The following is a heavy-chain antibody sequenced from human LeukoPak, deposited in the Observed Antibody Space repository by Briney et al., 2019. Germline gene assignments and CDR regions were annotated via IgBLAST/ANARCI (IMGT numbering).Heavy chain of an antibody. CDR1: GGSISSGRYY. V-gene: IGHV4-61*09. Sequence: SETLSLTCTVSGGSISSGRYYWNWIRQPAGKGLEWIGHIFTSGSTNYNPSLKSRVTISVDTSKNQFSLKLSSVTAADTAVYYCARGVGGYCSGGSCYSGPNWFDPWGQGTLVTVSS. J-gene: IGHJ5*02. CDR2: IFTSGST. D-gene: IGHD2-15*01. CDR3: ARGVGGYCSGGSCYSGPNWFDP.